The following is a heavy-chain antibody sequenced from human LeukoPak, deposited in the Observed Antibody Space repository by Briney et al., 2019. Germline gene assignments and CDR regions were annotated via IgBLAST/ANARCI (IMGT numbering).Heavy chain of an antibody. CDR2: IYTGGST. Sequence: GGSLRLSCAASGFTVSSNYKSWVRQPPKEVLEWASVIYTGGSTYYADSVKGRFTISRDNSKNTLYLQMNSLGAEDTAVYYCARDKSWGEGALVS. J-gene: IGHJ1*01. CDR3: ARDKS. CDR1: GFTVSSNY. V-gene: IGHV3-66*01.